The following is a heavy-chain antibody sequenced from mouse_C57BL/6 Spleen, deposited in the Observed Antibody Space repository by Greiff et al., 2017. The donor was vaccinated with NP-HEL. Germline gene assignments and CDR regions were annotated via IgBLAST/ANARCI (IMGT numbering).Heavy chain of an antibody. V-gene: IGHV5-16*01. CDR1: GFTFSDYY. CDR3: ARARYSPRYFDV. Sequence: DVKLVESEGGLVQPGSSMKLSCTASGFTFSDYYMAWVRQVPEKGLEWVANINYDGSSTYYLDPLKSRFIISRDNAKNILYLQMSSLKSEDTATYYCARARYSPRYFDVWGTGTTVTVSS. CDR2: INYDGSST. D-gene: IGHD2-12*01. J-gene: IGHJ1*03.